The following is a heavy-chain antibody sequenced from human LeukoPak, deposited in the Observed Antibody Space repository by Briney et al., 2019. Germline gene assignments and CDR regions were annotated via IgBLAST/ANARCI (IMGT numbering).Heavy chain of an antibody. Sequence: SETLSLTCTVSGGFISSSSYYWGWIRQPPGKGLEWIGSIYYSGSTYYNPSLKSRVTISVDTSKNQFSLKLSSVTAADTAVYYCARGEIKYSFDYWGQGTLVTVSS. D-gene: IGHD5-18*01. J-gene: IGHJ4*02. CDR2: IYYSGST. CDR1: GGFISSSSYY. V-gene: IGHV4-39*07. CDR3: ARGEIKYSFDY.